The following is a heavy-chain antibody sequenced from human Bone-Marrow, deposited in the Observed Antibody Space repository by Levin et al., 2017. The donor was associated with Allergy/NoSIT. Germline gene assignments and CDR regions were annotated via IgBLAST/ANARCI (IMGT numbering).Heavy chain of an antibody. D-gene: IGHD3-16*01. J-gene: IGHJ4*02. Sequence: GGSLRLSCAVSGFTVSYNYMSWVRQAPGKGLEWVSLIYSGGTTDYADSVKGRFTISRDNSKNTLSLQMNSLTADDAAVYYCAGGPRRSYWGQGTLVTVSS. V-gene: IGHV3-53*01. CDR2: IYSGGTT. CDR1: GFTVSYNY. CDR3: AGGPRRSY.